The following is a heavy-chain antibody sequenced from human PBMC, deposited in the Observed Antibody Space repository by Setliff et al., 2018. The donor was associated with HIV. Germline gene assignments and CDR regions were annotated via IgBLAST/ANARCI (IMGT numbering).Heavy chain of an antibody. CDR3: AKDRWGGKPYYFDY. Sequence: GGSLRLSCAASGFRFRSYWMSWVRQAPGKGLESVANVKQDGTETLYVDSVKGRFTISRDNANNLVYLQMNSLRAEDTAVYYCAKDRWGGKPYYFDYWGQGTLVTVSS. V-gene: IGHV3-7*01. J-gene: IGHJ4*02. CDR2: VKQDGTET. D-gene: IGHD7-27*01. CDR1: GFRFRSYW.